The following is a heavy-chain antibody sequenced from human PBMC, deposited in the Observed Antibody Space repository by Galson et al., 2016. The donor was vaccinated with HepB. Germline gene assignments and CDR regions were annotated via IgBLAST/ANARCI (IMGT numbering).Heavy chain of an antibody. D-gene: IGHD4-17*01. CDR3: ARGTHYGDFSDY. CDR1: GFSISSSSYY. J-gene: IGHJ4*01. V-gene: IGHV4-39*01. Sequence: SETLSLTCTVSGFSISSSSYYWGWIRQPPGKGLEWIGNFDYSGSTHYNPSLKRRVTMSADTSENQFSLNLSTVTAADTAVYFCARGTHYGDFSDYWGHGTLVTVSS. CDR2: FDYSGST.